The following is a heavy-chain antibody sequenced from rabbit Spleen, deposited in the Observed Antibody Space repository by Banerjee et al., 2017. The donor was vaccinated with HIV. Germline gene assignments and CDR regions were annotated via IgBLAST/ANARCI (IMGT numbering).Heavy chain of an antibody. V-gene: IGHV1S45*01. D-gene: IGHD4-1*01. Sequence: QQQLEESGGGLVKPGGTLTLTCTVSGFSFSSNWICWVRQAPGKGLEWIACIDTNDGDTDYANWPKGRFTISKASSTTVTLQMTSLTAADTATYFCVREVAAKFSLWGPGTLVTVS. CDR2: IDTNDGDT. CDR1: GFSFSSNW. J-gene: IGHJ4*01. CDR3: VREVAAKFSL.